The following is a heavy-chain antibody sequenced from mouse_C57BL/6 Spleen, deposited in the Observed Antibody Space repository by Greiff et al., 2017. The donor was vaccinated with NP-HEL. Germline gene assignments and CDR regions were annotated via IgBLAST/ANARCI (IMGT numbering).Heavy chain of an antibody. CDR1: GYSITSGYY. Sequence: VQLKESGPGLVKPSQSLSLTCSVTGYSITSGYYWNWIRQFPGNKLEWMGYISYDGSNNYNPSLKNRISITRDTSKNQFFLKLNSVTTEDTATYYCARETTVVGDAMDYWGQGTSVTVSS. D-gene: IGHD1-1*01. V-gene: IGHV3-6*01. CDR3: ARETTVVGDAMDY. CDR2: ISYDGSN. J-gene: IGHJ4*01.